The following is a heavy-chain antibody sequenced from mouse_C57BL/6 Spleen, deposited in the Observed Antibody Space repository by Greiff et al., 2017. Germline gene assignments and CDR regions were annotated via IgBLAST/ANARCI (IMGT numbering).Heavy chain of an antibody. J-gene: IGHJ3*01. V-gene: IGHV5-17*01. Sequence: EVKLMESGGGLVKPGGSLKLSCAASGFTFSDYGMHWVRQAPEKGLEWVAYISSGSSTIYYADTVKGRFTISRDNAKNTLFLQMTSLRSEDTAMYYCARTHYYGSSYVRAWFAYWGQGTLVTVSA. CDR3: ARTHYYGSSYVRAWFAY. CDR2: ISSGSSTI. D-gene: IGHD1-1*01. CDR1: GFTFSDYG.